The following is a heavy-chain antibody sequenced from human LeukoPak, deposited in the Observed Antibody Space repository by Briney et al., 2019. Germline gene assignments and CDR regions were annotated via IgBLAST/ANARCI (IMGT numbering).Heavy chain of an antibody. V-gene: IGHV1-2*02. CDR2: INPNSGGT. CDR3: AREARRYCSGTSCPISY. D-gene: IGHD2-2*01. J-gene: IGHJ4*02. CDR1: GYTFTGYY. Sequence: ASVKVSCKASGYTFTGYYMHWVRQAPGQGLEWMGWINPNSGGTNYAQKFQGRVTMTRDTSISTAYMELSRLRSDDTAVYYCAREARRYCSGTSCPISYWGQGTLVTVSS.